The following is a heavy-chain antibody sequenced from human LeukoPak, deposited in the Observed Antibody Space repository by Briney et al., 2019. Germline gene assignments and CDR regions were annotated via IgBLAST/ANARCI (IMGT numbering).Heavy chain of an antibody. D-gene: IGHD3-22*01. Sequence: PSETLSLTCTVSGGSISSYYWSWIRQPPGKGLEWIGYIYYSGSTYYNPSLKSRVTISVDTSKNQFSLKLSSVTAADTAVYYCARWNFYYYDSSGYTRGFDYWGQGTLVTVSS. J-gene: IGHJ4*02. CDR2: IYYSGST. CDR3: ARWNFYYYDSSGYTRGFDY. CDR1: GGSISSYY. V-gene: IGHV4-59*12.